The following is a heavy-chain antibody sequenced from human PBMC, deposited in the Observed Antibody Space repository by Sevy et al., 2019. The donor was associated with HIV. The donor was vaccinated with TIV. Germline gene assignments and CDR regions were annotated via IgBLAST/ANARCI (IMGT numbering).Heavy chain of an antibody. CDR2: TRNKANSYTT. CDR1: GFTFSDHY. D-gene: IGHD5-18*01. J-gene: IGHJ6*02. Sequence: GGSLRLSCAASGFTFSDHYMDWVRQAPGKGLEWVGRTRNKANSYTTEYAASVKGRFTISREDSKNSLYLKMKSLKTEETAVYYCASGAGYSYGYRYYYYGMDVWGQGTTVTVSS. V-gene: IGHV3-72*01. CDR3: ASGAGYSYGYRYYYYGMDV.